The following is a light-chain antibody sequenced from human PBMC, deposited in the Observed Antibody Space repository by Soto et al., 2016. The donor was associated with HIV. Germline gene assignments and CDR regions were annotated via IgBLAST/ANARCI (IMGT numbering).Light chain of an antibody. Sequence: SSELTQDPAVSVALGQTVRITCQGDSLRNYYASWYQQKPGQAPVLVIYGKNNRPSGIPDRFSGSSSGNTASLTITGAQAEDEADHYCNSRDSSGNHLPSNWVFGGGTKPDRP. CDR3: NSRDSSGNHLPSNWV. CDR2: GKN. CDR1: SLRNYY. J-gene: IGLJ3*02. V-gene: IGLV3-19*01.